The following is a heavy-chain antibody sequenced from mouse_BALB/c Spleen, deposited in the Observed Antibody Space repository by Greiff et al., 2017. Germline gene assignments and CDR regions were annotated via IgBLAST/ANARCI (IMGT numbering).Heavy chain of an antibody. Sequence: EVKLLESGGGLVKPGGSLKLSCAASGFTFSSYAMSWVRQTPEKRLEWVASISSGGSTYYPDSVMGRFTISRDNARNILYLQMSSLRSEDTAMYYCARVYDDDGGAMDYWGQGTAVTVSS. J-gene: IGHJ4*01. D-gene: IGHD2-4*01. CDR1: GFTFSSYA. CDR2: ISSGGST. V-gene: IGHV5-6-5*01. CDR3: ARVYDDDGGAMDY.